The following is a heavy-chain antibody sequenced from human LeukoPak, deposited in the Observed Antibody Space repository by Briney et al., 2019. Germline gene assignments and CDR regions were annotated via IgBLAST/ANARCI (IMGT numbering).Heavy chain of an antibody. CDR3: ARHLDWKGITFDS. Sequence: PSETLSLTCTVSNASMTDYFWSWIRQPPGKGLEWMGYIYSNGSTKYNPSLNGRVSMSVDTSKSHFSLRLRSVTAADTAVYYCARHLDWKGITFDSWGQGLLVAVSS. CDR1: NASMTDYF. J-gene: IGHJ4*02. CDR2: IYSNGST. D-gene: IGHD1-1*01. V-gene: IGHV4-59*08.